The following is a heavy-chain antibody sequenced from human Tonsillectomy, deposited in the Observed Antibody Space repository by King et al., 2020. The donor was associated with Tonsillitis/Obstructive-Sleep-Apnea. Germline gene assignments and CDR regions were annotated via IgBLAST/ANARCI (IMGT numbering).Heavy chain of an antibody. J-gene: IGHJ4*02. Sequence: VQLVESGGGLVQPGGSLRLSGAASGFTFSSNAMHGVRRAPGKGLEYVSAISSNGGSTYYANSVKGRFTISRDNSKNTLYLQMGSLRAEDMAVYYCARGLGSYPDYWGQGTLVTVSS. CDR2: ISSNGGST. D-gene: IGHD1-26*01. V-gene: IGHV3-64*01. CDR3: ARGLGSYPDY. CDR1: GFTFSSNA.